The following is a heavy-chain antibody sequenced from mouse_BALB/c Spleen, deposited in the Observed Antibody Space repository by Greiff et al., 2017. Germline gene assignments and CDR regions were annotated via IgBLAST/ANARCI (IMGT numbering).Heavy chain of an antibody. Sequence: QVTLKASGPGILKPSQTLSLSCSFSGFSLSTSGMGVGWIRQPSGKGLEWLAHIWWDDDKYYNPSLKSQLTISKDTSRNQVFLKITSVDTADTATYYCARRRGYYSSSSYFDCWGQGTTLTVSS. CDR3: ARRRGYYSSSSYFDC. J-gene: IGHJ2*01. CDR2: IWWDDDK. CDR1: GFSLSTSGMG. D-gene: IGHD1-1*01. V-gene: IGHV8-8*01.